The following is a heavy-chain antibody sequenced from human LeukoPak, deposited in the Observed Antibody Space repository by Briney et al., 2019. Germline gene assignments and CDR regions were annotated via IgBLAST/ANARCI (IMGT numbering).Heavy chain of an antibody. J-gene: IGHJ6*04. Sequence: SETLSLTCAVYGGSFSGYYWSWIRQPPGKGLEWIGEINHSGSTHYNPSLKSRVTISVDTSKNQFSLKLSSVTAADTAVYYCPRGCPKVVPPPIPQARDSGMAAWAKGTTFT. CDR1: GGSFSGYY. CDR2: INHSGST. V-gene: IGHV4-34*01. CDR3: PRGCPKVVPPPIPQARDSGMAA. D-gene: IGHD2-2*01.